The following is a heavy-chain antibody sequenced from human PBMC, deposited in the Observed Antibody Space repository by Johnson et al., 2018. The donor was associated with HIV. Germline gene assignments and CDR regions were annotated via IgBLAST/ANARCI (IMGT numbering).Heavy chain of an antibody. D-gene: IGHD1-1*01. CDR2: IGTAGDT. J-gene: IGHJ3*01. CDR3: ARENWRAFDL. Sequence: VQLVESGGGLVQPGGSLRLPCAASEFAFSSYYMHWVRQAPGKGLEWVSSIGTAGDTYYSGSVKGRFTISRENAKNSLYLQMNSLRAGDTAVYYCARENWRAFDLWGQGKMVTVSS. V-gene: IGHV3-13*01. CDR1: EFAFSSYY.